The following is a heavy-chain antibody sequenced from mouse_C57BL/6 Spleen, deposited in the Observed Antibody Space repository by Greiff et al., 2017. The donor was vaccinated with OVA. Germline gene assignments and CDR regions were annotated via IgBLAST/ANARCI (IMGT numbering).Heavy chain of an antibody. CDR2: ISSGGSYT. J-gene: IGHJ1*03. D-gene: IGHD2-5*01. V-gene: IGHV5-6*01. Sequence: EVKLVESGGDLVKPGGSLKLSCAASGFTFSSYGMSWVRQTPDKRLEWVATISSGGSYTYYPDSVKGRFTISRDNAKNTLYLQMSSLKSEDTAMYYCARQPPSTIVTFDWYFDVWGTGTTVTVSS. CDR1: GFTFSSYG. CDR3: ARQPPSTIVTFDWYFDV.